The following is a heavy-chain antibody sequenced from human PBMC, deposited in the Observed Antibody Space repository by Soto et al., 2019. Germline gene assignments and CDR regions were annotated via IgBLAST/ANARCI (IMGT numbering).Heavy chain of an antibody. CDR3: ASRGNYLKRWFDP. V-gene: IGHV4-34*01. CDR2: INHSGST. D-gene: IGHD4-4*01. J-gene: IGHJ5*02. Sequence: SETLSLTCAVYGGSFSGYYWSWIRQPPGKGLEWIGEINHSGSTNYNPSLKSRVTISVDTSKNQFSLKLSSVTAADTAVYYCASRGNYLKRWFDPWGQGTLVTVSS. CDR1: GGSFSGYY.